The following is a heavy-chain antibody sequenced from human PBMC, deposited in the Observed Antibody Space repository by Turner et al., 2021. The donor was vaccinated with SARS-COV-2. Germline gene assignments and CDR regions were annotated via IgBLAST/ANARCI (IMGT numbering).Heavy chain of an antibody. CDR1: GGPISLSSFY. V-gene: IGHV4-39*01. D-gene: IGHD3-16*02. CDR3: ARHESFVSSWFHI. Sequence: QLQLQESGPGLLKPSETLSLSCTLSGGPISLSSFYWGWVRQPPGKGLEWIGSIYYVGNTYYNLSLKSRVTISVDTSKNQFSLRLRSVTAADTAVYYCARHESFVSSWFHIWGQGILVTVSS. CDR2: IYYVGNT. J-gene: IGHJ5*02.